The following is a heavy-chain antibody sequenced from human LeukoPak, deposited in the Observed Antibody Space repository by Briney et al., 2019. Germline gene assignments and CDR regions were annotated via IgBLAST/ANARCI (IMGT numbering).Heavy chain of an antibody. D-gene: IGHD3-3*01. CDR1: GGSISGYY. Sequence: SETLSLTCAVYGGSISGYYWSWIRQPPGKGLEWVGEIHYTGGTSYNPSLKSRATISIDTSKNQLSLKLSSVTAADTAVYYCASDPRSGAFDIWGQGTMVTVSS. J-gene: IGHJ3*02. CDR2: IHYTGGT. CDR3: ASDPRSGAFDI. V-gene: IGHV4-34*01.